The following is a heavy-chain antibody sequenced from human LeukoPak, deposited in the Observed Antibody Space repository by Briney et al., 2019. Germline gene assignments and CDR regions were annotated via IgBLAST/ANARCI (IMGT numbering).Heavy chain of an antibody. CDR2: IYPGDSDT. J-gene: IGHJ5*02. D-gene: IGHD6-13*01. CDR3: ARAIAAVGENWFDP. V-gene: IGHV5-51*01. Sequence: GESLKISCKGSGYTFTNYWIAWVRQMPGKGLEWMGIIYPGDSDTRYSPSFQGQVTISVDKSISTAYLQWSSLKASDTAVYYCARAIAAVGENWFDPWGQGTLVTVSS. CDR1: GYTFTNYW.